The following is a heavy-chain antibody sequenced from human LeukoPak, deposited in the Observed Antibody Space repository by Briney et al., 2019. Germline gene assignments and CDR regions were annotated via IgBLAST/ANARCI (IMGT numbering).Heavy chain of an antibody. CDR1: GFTFSSYG. Sequence: PGGSLRLSCAASGFTFSSYGTHCVRQAPGKGLEWVAVIWYDGSNKYYADSVKGRFTISRDNSKNTLYLQMNSLRAEDTAVYYCARNQDYGVYNSVGAFDIWGQGTMVTVSS. D-gene: IGHD4-17*01. J-gene: IGHJ3*02. CDR2: IWYDGSNK. CDR3: ARNQDYGVYNSVGAFDI. V-gene: IGHV3-33*01.